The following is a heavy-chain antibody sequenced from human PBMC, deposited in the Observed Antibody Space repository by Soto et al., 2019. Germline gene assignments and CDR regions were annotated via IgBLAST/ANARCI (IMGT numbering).Heavy chain of an antibody. CDR1: GYTFTGYY. CDR3: ARVYDYALGYYYYGMDV. J-gene: IGHJ6*02. D-gene: IGHD3-16*01. CDR2: INPNSGGT. Sequence: ASVKVSCKASGYTFTGYYMHWVRQAPGQGLEWMGWINPNSGGTNYAQKFQGRVTMTRDTSISTAYMELSRLRSDDTAVYYCARVYDYALGYYYYGMDVWRQGTTVTVSS. V-gene: IGHV1-2*02.